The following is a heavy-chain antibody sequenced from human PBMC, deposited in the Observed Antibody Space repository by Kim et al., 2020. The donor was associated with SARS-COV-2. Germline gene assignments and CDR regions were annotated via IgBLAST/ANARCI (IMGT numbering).Heavy chain of an antibody. D-gene: IGHD3-3*01. CDR3: ARFDFWSGYSTSLSSRDYYYYGMDV. CDR2: ISSSSYT. J-gene: IGHJ6*02. CDR1: GFTFSDYY. Sequence: GGSLRLSCAASGFTFSDYYMSWIHQAPGKGLEWVSYISSSSYTNYADSVKGRFTISRDNAKNSLYLQMNSLRAEDTAVYYCARFDFWSGYSTSLSSRDYYYYGMDVWGQGTTVTVSS. V-gene: IGHV3-11*03.